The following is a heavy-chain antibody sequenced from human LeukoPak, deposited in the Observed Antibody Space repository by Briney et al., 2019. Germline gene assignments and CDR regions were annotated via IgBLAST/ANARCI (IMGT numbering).Heavy chain of an antibody. CDR2: IYSGGST. J-gene: IGHJ4*02. Sequence: GGSLRLSCAASGFTFSSYEMNWVRQAPGKGLEWVSVIYSGGSTYYADSVKGRFTISRDNSKNTLYLQMNSLRAEDTAVYYCASGRLDYWAREPWSPSPQ. D-gene: IGHD1-26*01. CDR3: ASGRLDY. V-gene: IGHV3-53*01. CDR1: GFTFSSYE.